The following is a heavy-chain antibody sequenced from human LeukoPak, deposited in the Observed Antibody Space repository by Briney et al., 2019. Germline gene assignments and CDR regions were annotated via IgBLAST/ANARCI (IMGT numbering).Heavy chain of an antibody. Sequence: GGSLRLSCAASGFTFSYYSMNWVRQAPGKGLEWVSYISSISSTIYYTDSVKGRFTISRDNAKNSLFLQMNSLRDEDTAMYYCARGRTDFDYWGQGTLVTAST. CDR3: ARGRTDFDY. CDR1: GFTFSYYS. J-gene: IGHJ4*02. CDR2: ISSISSTI. V-gene: IGHV3-48*02.